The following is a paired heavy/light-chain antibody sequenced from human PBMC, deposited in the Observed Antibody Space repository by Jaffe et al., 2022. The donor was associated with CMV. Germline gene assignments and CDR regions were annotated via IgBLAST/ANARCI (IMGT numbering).Light chain of an antibody. CDR1: TGTVTSDHF. J-gene: IGLJ3*02. V-gene: IGLV7-46*01. CDR3: LLSYRGAWV. CDR2: DTN. Sequence: QAVVTQEPSLTVSPGGTVTLTCASSTGTVTSDHFPYWFQQKPGQAPRTLIYDTNDKHSWTPVRFSGSLLRGKAALTLSGAQPEDEADYYCLLSYRGAWVFGGGTKLTVL.
Heavy chain of an antibody. CDR1: GYDFSGFY. J-gene: IGHJ4*02. V-gene: IGHV1-2*02. CDR3: TRAVRAY. CDR2: VNPSSGGT. Sequence: QVQLVQSGAEQRKPGDSVKVSCKAYGYDFSGFYMHWVRQAPGQGLEWIGWVNPSSGGTDYADKFQGRVTISRDTPTATAYMELRDLKFEDTGIYYCTRAVRAYWGQGTLVTVSS. D-gene: IGHD6-6*01.